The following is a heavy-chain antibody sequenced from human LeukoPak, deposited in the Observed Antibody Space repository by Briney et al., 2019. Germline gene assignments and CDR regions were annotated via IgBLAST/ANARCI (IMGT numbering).Heavy chain of an antibody. CDR1: GFTVSSNY. Sequence: GGSLRLSCAASGFTVSSNYMSWVRQAPGKGLEWVSSISSSSSYIYYADSVKGRFTISRDNAKNSLYLQMNSLRAEDTAVYYCAKRYCSSTSCLFDYWGQGTLVTVSS. CDR3: AKRYCSSTSCLFDY. J-gene: IGHJ4*02. V-gene: IGHV3-21*01. CDR2: ISSSSSYI. D-gene: IGHD2-2*01.